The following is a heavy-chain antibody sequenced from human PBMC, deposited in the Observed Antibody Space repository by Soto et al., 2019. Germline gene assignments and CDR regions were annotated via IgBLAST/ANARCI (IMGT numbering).Heavy chain of an antibody. V-gene: IGHV1-8*01. D-gene: IGHD2-2*01. Sequence: QVQLVQSGAEVKKPGASVKVSCKASGYTFTSYDINWVRQATGQGLEWMGWMNPNSGNTGYAQKFQGRVTMTRNTFRSKAYMELSRLGSEDTGVSYCAYQEVDASDYLGQGTLVTV. CDR2: MNPNSGNT. CDR3: AYQEVDASDY. J-gene: IGHJ4*02. CDR1: GYTFTSYD.